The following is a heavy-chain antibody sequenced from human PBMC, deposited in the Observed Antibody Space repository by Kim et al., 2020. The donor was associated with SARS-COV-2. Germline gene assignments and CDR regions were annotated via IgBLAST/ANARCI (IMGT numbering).Heavy chain of an antibody. D-gene: IGHD3-10*01. CDR1: GGSISSSSYY. V-gene: IGHV4-39*01. J-gene: IGHJ4*01. CDR3: ARQSVPCLAPEIDY. CDR2: IYYSGST. Sequence: SETLSLTCTVSGGSISSSSYYWGWIRQPPGQGLEWIGSIYYSGSTYYNPSLKSRVTISVDTSKNQFSLKLSAVTAADTAVYYCARQSVPCLAPEIDY.